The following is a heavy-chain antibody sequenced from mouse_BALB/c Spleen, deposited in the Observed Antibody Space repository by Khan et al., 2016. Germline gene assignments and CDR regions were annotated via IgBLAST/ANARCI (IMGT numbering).Heavy chain of an antibody. D-gene: IGHD1-1*01. V-gene: IGHV5-6-3*01. Sequence: EVELVESGGGLVQPGGSLKLSCAASGFTFSSYGMSWVRQIPDKRLELVATINSNGGSTYYPDSVKGRFTISRDNAKNTLYLQMSSLKSVDTDMYFCARRLPYYCCIDYWGQGTTLTVSS. CDR3: ARRLPYYCCIDY. CDR2: INSNGGST. J-gene: IGHJ2*01. CDR1: GFTFSSYG.